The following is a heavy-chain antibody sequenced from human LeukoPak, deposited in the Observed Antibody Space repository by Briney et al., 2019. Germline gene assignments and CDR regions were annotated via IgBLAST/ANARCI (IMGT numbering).Heavy chain of an antibody. J-gene: IGHJ3*02. CDR1: GFTFRTYG. D-gene: IGHD5-12*01. CDR2: ISGSGGST. Sequence: GGSLRLSCAASGFTFRTYGMSWVRQAPGKGLEWVSAISGSGGSTYYADSVKGRFTISRDNSKNTLYLQMNSLRAEDTAVYYCAKVLSGLDAFDIWGQGTMVTISS. V-gene: IGHV3-23*01. CDR3: AKVLSGLDAFDI.